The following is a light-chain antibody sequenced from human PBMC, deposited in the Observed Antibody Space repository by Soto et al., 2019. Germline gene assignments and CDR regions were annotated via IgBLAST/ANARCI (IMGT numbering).Light chain of an antibody. CDR1: SSDGGGYNY. CDR2: EVS. CDR3: SSYTSSSTLYV. V-gene: IGLV2-14*01. J-gene: IGLJ1*01. Sequence: QSALTQPASVSGSPGQSITISCTGPSSDGGGYNYVSWYPQHSGKPPKLMIYEVSNRPSGVSNRFSGAKSGNTASLTISGLQAEDEADYYCSSYTSSSTLYVFGTGTKVNVL.